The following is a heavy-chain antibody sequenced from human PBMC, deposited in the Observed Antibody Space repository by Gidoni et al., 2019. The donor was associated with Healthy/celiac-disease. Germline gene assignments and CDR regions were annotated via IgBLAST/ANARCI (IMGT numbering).Heavy chain of an antibody. CDR1: GFHFSSYS. Sequence: EVQLVESGGGLVKPGGSLRLSCAASGFHFSSYSMNWVRPGPGKGLEWVSSISSSSSYIYYADSVKGRFTISRDNAKNSLYLQMNSLRAEDTAVYYCARGHSSSWSHGFDYWGQGTLVTVSS. V-gene: IGHV3-21*01. J-gene: IGHJ4*02. D-gene: IGHD6-13*01. CDR3: ARGHSSSWSHGFDY. CDR2: ISSSSSYI.